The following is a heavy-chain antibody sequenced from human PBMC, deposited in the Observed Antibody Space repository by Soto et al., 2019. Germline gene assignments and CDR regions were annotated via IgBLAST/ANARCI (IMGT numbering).Heavy chain of an antibody. Sequence: SETLSLTCTVSGDSVSSGADYWSWIRQPPGKGLEWIGYIYHSGSTTYNPSLKSRVTMSIDTSKNQFSLKLSSVTAADTAVYYCARVADGIAMAGRAFDYWGQGTLVTVSS. CDR3: ARVADGIAMAGRAFDY. J-gene: IGHJ4*02. CDR1: GDSVSSGADY. V-gene: IGHV4-61*08. CDR2: IYHSGST. D-gene: IGHD6-19*01.